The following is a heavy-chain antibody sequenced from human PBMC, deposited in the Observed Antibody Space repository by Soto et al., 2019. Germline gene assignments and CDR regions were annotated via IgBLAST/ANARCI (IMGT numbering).Heavy chain of an antibody. V-gene: IGHV4-30-4*02. J-gene: IGHJ5*01. Sequence: SETLSLTCSVSGDSISTVDYFWAWIRQPPGQALEYIGYIYKSTTTYYNPSFESRVAISLDTSKSQFSLTVTSVTAADTAVYFCARGRYCLTGRCFPNWFDSWGQGTLVTAPQ. CDR1: GDSISTVDYF. CDR2: IYKSTTT. CDR3: ARGRYCLTGRCFPNWFDS. D-gene: IGHD2-15*01.